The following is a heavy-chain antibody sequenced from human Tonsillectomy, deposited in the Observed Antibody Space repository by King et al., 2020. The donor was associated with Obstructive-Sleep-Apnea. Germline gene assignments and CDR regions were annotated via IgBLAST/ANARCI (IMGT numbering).Heavy chain of an antibody. CDR3: ATGGPDAFDF. J-gene: IGHJ3*01. V-gene: IGHV3-48*04. D-gene: IGHD3-16*01. Sequence: VQLVQSGGGLVQPGGSLRLSCAASGITFSSYSMNWVLQAPGKGLEWVSYISSSTSTIYYAYSVKGLFTISRDNAKNSLYLQMNSLRAEDTAVYYCATGGPDAFDFWGRGTMVTVSS. CDR1: GITFSSYS. CDR2: ISSSTSTI.